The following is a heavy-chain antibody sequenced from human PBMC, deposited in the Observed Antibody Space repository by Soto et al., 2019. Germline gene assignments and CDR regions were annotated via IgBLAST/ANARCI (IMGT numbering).Heavy chain of an antibody. V-gene: IGHV1-3*01. J-gene: IGHJ4*02. CDR1: GYTFTSYA. D-gene: IGHD1-26*01. CDR2: INAGNGNT. CDR3: ARPYVGAGYFDY. Sequence: QVQLVQSGAEVKKPGASVKVSCKASGYTFTSYAMHWVRQAPGQRLEWMGWINAGNGNTKYSQKFQGRVTITRDTSASTAYMELSSLRSEDTAVYYCARPYVGAGYFDYWGQGTLVTVSS.